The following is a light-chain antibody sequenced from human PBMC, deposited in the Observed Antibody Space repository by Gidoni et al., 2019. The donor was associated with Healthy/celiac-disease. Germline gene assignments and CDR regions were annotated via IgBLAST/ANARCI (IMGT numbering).Light chain of an antibody. CDR3: QQSYVAALT. CDR1: QSISSY. J-gene: IGKJ4*01. Sequence: IHMTQPPSSLSASVGDRVTITCRASQSISSYLNWYQQKPGKAPKLLIYAASSLQSGVPSRFSGGGSGTDFTLTISSLQPEDFATYYCQQSYVAALTFGGGTKVEIK. CDR2: AAS. V-gene: IGKV1-39*01.